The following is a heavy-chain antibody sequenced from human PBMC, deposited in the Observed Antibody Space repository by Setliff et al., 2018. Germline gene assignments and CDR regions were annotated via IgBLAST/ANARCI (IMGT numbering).Heavy chain of an antibody. Sequence: GASVKVSCKASSYTFSSYGISWVRQAPGQGLEWTGWISAYNGDTNYAQNLQGRVTMTTDTSTSTAYMELRSLRSDDTAVYYCARDRRNIVVAVVNAAFDIWGQGTMVTVSS. D-gene: IGHD2-15*01. J-gene: IGHJ3*02. CDR1: SYTFSSYG. CDR2: ISAYNGDT. CDR3: ARDRRNIVVAVVNAAFDI. V-gene: IGHV1-18*01.